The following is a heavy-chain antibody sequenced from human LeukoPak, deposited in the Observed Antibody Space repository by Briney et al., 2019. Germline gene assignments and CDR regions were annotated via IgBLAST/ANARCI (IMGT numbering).Heavy chain of an antibody. CDR2: IKSKTDGGTT. CDR3: TTGGRGHIVVVTATRGAFDI. D-gene: IGHD2-21*02. J-gene: IGHJ3*02. CDR1: GFTFSNAW. V-gene: IGHV3-15*01. Sequence: GGSLRLSCAASGFTFSNAWMSWVRQAPGKGLEWVGRIKSKTDGGTTDYAAPVKGRFTISRDDSKNTLYLQMNSLKTEDTAVYYCTTGGRGHIVVVTATRGAFDIWGQGTMATVSS.